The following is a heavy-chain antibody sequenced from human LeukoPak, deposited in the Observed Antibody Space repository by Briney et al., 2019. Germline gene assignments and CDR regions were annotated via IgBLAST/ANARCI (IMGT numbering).Heavy chain of an antibody. D-gene: IGHD6-19*01. Sequence: GESLRLSCAASGFTFDNYAMHWVRQAPGKGLEWLSIISWNSGYIGYADSVKGRFTISRDNAKKSLDLQMNSLRAEDTAFYYCAKVRGTYSSGYFFDYWGQGTLVTVSS. CDR3: AKVRGTYSSGYFFDY. CDR1: GFTFDNYA. V-gene: IGHV3-9*01. J-gene: IGHJ4*02. CDR2: ISWNSGYI.